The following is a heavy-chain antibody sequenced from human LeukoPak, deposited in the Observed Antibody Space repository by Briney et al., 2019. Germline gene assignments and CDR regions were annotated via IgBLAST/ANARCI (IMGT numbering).Heavy chain of an antibody. J-gene: IGHJ6*03. CDR2: ISWGGGTI. Sequence: PGGSLRLSCAASGFIFGKFYMSWIRQTPEKGLEWVAFISWGGGTIYYADSVKGRFTISRDNARNSLYLQMNRLRVEDTAVYYCARDKGYSSSWYRRVYYYYMDVWGKGTTVTVSS. CDR1: GFIFGKFY. CDR3: ARDKGYSSSWYRRVYYYYMDV. V-gene: IGHV3-11*04. D-gene: IGHD6-13*01.